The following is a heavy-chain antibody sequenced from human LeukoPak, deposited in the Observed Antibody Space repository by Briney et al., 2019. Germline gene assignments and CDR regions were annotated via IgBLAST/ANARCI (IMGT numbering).Heavy chain of an antibody. Sequence: GRSLRLSCAASGFTFSSYGMHWVRQAPGKGLEWVAVISYDGSNKYYADSVKGRFTISRDNSKNTLYLQMNSLRAEDTAVYYCAKGGYSYGMGAFDIWGQGTMVTVSS. J-gene: IGHJ3*02. CDR1: GFTFSSYG. D-gene: IGHD5-18*01. CDR2: ISYDGSNK. V-gene: IGHV3-30*18. CDR3: AKGGYSYGMGAFDI.